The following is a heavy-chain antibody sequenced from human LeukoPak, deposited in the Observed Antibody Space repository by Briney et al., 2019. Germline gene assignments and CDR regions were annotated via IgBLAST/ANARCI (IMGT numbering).Heavy chain of an antibody. CDR3: ARYIAARGSWYFDC. CDR2: FNPGGNT. J-gene: IGHJ4*02. D-gene: IGHD6-13*01. CDR1: GHSISSNYN. Sequence: SETLSLTCTVSGHSISSNYNWAWIRPPPGKGLEGIGTFNPGGNTYHNPSLKSRITISVDTSKNQFSLKLSSVDAADTAVYYCARYIAARGSWYFDCWGQGILVTVSS. V-gene: IGHV4-38-2*02.